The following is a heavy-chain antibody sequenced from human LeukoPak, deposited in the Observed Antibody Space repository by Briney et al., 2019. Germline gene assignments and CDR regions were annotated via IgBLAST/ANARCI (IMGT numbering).Heavy chain of an antibody. Sequence: GGSLRLSCAASGFTFSSYAMSWVRQAPGKGLEWVSGISGSGGSTYYADSVKGRFTISRDNSKNTLYLQMNSLRAEDTAVYYCAKVAYGSSWPNWFDPWGQGTLVTVSS. CDR2: ISGSGGST. D-gene: IGHD6-13*01. V-gene: IGHV3-23*01. CDR3: AKVAYGSSWPNWFDP. CDR1: GFTFSSYA. J-gene: IGHJ5*02.